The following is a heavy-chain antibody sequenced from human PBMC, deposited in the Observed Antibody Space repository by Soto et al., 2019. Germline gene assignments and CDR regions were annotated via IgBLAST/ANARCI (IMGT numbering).Heavy chain of an antibody. V-gene: IGHV1-18*01. CDR2: ISAYYGTT. CDR3: ASSYYYDSSGDFDY. J-gene: IGHJ4*02. CDR1: GGTFSSYA. Sequence: ASVKVSCKASGGTFSSYAISWVRQAPGQGLEWMGWISAYYGTTNYAQKLQGRVTMTTDTSTSTAYMELRSLRSDDTAVYYCASSYYYDSSGDFDYWGQGTLVTVSS. D-gene: IGHD3-22*01.